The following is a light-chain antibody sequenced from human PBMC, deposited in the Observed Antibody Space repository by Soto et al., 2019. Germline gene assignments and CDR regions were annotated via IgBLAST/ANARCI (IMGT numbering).Light chain of an antibody. J-gene: IGKJ4*01. CDR1: QSLLLSSANKNY. CDR3: PHYYYNPLT. V-gene: IGKV4-1*01. Sequence: DSVMTPSPDALAVLLGMRATIHCQPSQSLLLSSANKNYLAWYQQKPGQPPKLLIYWASTRESGVPDRFSGSGSGTDFTLTISSLQAEDVVGYYCPHYYYNPLTVGGGTNVDIK. CDR2: WAS.